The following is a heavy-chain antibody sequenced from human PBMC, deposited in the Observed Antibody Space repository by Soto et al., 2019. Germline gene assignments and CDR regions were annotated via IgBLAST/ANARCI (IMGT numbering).Heavy chain of an antibody. CDR3: ARDQVKGTMTIL. CDR1: GFTFINYA. Sequence: PVGSLRLSCAASGFTFINYAMHWVRQAPGKGLEWVAVISYDGSNKYYADSVKGRFTISRDNSKNTMYLQMNSLSAEDTAVYHCARDQVKGTMTILWGQGTPVTVSS. J-gene: IGHJ4*02. D-gene: IGHD4-17*01. CDR2: ISYDGSNK. V-gene: IGHV3-30-3*01.